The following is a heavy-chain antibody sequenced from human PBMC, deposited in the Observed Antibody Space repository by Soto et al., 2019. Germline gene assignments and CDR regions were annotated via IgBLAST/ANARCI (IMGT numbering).Heavy chain of an antibody. CDR2: MNPNSGNG. CDR3: ARMATSGTLNWFDP. J-gene: IGHJ5*02. V-gene: IGHV1-8*01. Sequence: QVQLVQSGAEVKKPGASVKVSCQASGYAFSNNDISWVRQGTGQGLEWMGWMNPNSGNGGYAQQFQGRVTMTRDTATSTAYMELSSLTSDATAIYYCARMATSGTLNWFDPWGQGTLVTVSS. CDR1: GYAFSNND.